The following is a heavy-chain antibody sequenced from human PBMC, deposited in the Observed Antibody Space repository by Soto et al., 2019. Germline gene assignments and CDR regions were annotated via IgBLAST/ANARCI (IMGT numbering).Heavy chain of an antibody. Sequence: AASVKVSLKASGYTFTSYGISWVRQAPGQGLEWMGWINAYNGNTNYAQKLQGRVTMTTDTSTSTAYMELRSLRSDDTAVYCCARVLPPFDPWGKGTLGIVSS. V-gene: IGHV1-18*01. CDR2: INAYNGNT. J-gene: IGHJ5*02. CDR3: ARVLPPFDP. CDR1: GYTFTSYG.